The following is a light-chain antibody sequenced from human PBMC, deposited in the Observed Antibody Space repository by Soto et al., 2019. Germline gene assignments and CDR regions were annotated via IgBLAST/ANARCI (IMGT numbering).Light chain of an antibody. CDR2: GAS. Sequence: ERLMTHSPATLSVSPGEIATLSCRSSQSVGSNLAWYQQKPGQAPRLLIFGASSRATGVPARFSGSGSGTEFTLTINSLQSEDFEVYFCQQYDNLPLTFGPGTKVDIK. CDR3: QQYDNLPLT. V-gene: IGKV3-15*01. J-gene: IGKJ3*01. CDR1: QSVGSN.